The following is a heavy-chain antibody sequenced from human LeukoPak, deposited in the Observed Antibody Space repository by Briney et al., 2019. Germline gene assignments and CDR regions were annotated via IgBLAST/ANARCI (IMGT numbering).Heavy chain of an antibody. CDR2: ISGSGGST. CDR1: GFTFSSYA. D-gene: IGHD2-2*01. CDR3: AKDPLYQLLLFDY. J-gene: IGHJ4*02. V-gene: IGHV3-23*01. Sequence: GGSLRLSCAASGFTFSSYAMSWVRQAPGKGLEWVSAISGSGGSTYYADSVKGRFTNSRDNSKNTLYLQMNSLRAEDTAVYYCAKDPLYQLLLFDYWGQGTLVTVSS.